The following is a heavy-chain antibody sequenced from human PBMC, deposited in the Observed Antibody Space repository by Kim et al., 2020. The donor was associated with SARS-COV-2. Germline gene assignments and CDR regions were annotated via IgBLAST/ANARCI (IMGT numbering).Heavy chain of an antibody. CDR3: AKGAEPNV. CDR2: GGSS. J-gene: IGHJ6*02. Sequence: GGSSDYADSVKGRFTISRDNSKNTLYLQMNSLRAEDTAVYYCAKGAEPNVWGQGTTFTVSS. V-gene: IGHV3-23*01.